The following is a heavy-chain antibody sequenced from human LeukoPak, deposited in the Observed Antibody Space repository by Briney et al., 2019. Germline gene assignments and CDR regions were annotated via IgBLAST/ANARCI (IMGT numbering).Heavy chain of an antibody. V-gene: IGHV3-30*18. Sequence: GRSLRLSCAASGFTFSSYGMPWVRQAPGKGLEWVAVISYDGSNKYYADSVKGRFTISRDNSKNTLYLQMNSLRAEDTAVYYCAKGAVPVSWGQGTLVTVSS. CDR2: ISYDGSNK. CDR1: GFTFSSYG. CDR3: AKGAVPVS. J-gene: IGHJ5*02. D-gene: IGHD2-2*01.